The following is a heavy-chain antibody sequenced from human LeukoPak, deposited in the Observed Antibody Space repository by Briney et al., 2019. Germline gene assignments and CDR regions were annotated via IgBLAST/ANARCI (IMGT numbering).Heavy chain of an antibody. CDR2: ISSRSATI. D-gene: IGHD5-12*01. CDR1: GFTFSSYS. V-gene: IGHV3-48*01. CDR3: AKGTGTVASERY. Sequence: GGSLRLSCAASGFTFSSYSMNWVRQAPGKGLEWVSYISSRSATIYYADSVKGRFTISRDNSKNTLSLQMNSLRAEDTAVYYCAKGTGTVASERYWGQGTLVTVSS. J-gene: IGHJ4*02.